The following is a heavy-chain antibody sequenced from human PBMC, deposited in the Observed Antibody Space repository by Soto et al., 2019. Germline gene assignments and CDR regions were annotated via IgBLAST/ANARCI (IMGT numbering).Heavy chain of an antibody. CDR1: GFTFSNAW. CDR3: TTSPISGYYDSSGYPY. CDR2: IKSKTDGGTT. Sequence: GGSLRLSCAASGFTFSNAWMSWVRQAPGKGLEWVGRIKSKTDGGTTDYAAPVKGRFTISRDDSKNTLYLQMNSLKTEDTAVYYCTTSPISGYYDSSGYPYWGQGTLVTVSS. J-gene: IGHJ4*02. D-gene: IGHD3-22*01. V-gene: IGHV3-15*01.